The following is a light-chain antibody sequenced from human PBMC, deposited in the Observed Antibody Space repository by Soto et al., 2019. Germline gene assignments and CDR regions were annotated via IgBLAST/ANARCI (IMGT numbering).Light chain of an antibody. CDR3: SSYSTGSTLVV. CDR2: DDN. Sequence: QSVLTQPPSVSAAPGQKVTISCSGSSSNIGGNSVSWYQQLPGTAPKLLIYDDNKRPSGIPDRFSGSKSGTSATLGITGFQTGDEADYYCSSYSTGSTLVVFGSGTKVTVL. V-gene: IGLV1-51*01. CDR1: SSNIGGNS. J-gene: IGLJ1*01.